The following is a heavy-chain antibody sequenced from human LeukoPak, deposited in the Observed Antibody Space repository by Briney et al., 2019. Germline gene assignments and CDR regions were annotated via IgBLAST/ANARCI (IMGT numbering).Heavy chain of an antibody. J-gene: IGHJ4*02. D-gene: IGHD5-18*01. Sequence: GGSLRLSCVASGFSFSDYSMNWVRQAPGKGLEWVSSINSRSNDIYYADSVKGRFTISRDNAKNSLYLQMNSLRAEDTAVYYCAKAIGTEYTYAFDYWGQGTLVTVSS. V-gene: IGHV3-21*04. CDR2: INSRSNDI. CDR3: AKAIGTEYTYAFDY. CDR1: GFSFSDYS.